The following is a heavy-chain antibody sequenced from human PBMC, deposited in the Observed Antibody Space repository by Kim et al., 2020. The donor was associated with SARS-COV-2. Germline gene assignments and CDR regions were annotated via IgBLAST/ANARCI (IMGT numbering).Heavy chain of an antibody. CDR3: ARDWFGGSYPVY. Sequence: TTHYAEPVQGRLTLSRDNAKDALELQMSGLRAEDTAVYYCARDWFGGSYPVYWGQGTLVTVSS. J-gene: IGHJ4*02. V-gene: IGHV3-11*04. CDR2: TT. D-gene: IGHD1-26*01.